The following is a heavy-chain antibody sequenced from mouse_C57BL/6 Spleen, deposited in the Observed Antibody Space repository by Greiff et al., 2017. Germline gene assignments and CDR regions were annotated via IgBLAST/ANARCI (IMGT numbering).Heavy chain of an antibody. J-gene: IGHJ3*01. CDR1: GYTFTDYE. CDR3: TRYSSGYVEFAY. V-gene: IGHV1-15*01. D-gene: IGHD3-2*02. CDR2: IDPETGGT. Sequence: QVHVKQSGAELVRPGASVTLSCKASGYTFTDYEMHWVKQTPVHGLEWIGAIDPETGGTAYNQKFKGKAILTADNSSSTAYMELRSLTSEDSAVYYCTRYSSGYVEFAYWGQGTLVTVSA.